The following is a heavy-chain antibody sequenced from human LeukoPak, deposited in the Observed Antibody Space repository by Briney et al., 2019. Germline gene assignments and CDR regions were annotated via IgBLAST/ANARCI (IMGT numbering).Heavy chain of an antibody. V-gene: IGHV3-30*02. Sequence: SGGSLRLSCAASGFTFSSYGMHWVRQAPGKGLEWVAFIRFDESNKSCADSVKGRFTISRDNSKNTLYLQMNSLRAEDTAVYYCDGGNPLDYWGQGTLVTVSS. CDR1: GFTFSSYG. CDR2: IRFDESNK. J-gene: IGHJ4*02. CDR3: DGGNPLDY. D-gene: IGHD4-23*01.